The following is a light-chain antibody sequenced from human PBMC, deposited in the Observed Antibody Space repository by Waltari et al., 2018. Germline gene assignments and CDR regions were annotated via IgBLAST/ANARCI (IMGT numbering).Light chain of an antibody. CDR1: QSIRNW. J-gene: IGKJ4*01. V-gene: IGKV1-5*03. CDR2: KAS. CDR3: QQYNSYSLLS. Sequence: DIQMTQSPSTLTASVGDRFTITCRASQSIRNWLAWYQQKPGKAPKLLIYKASTLESGVPSRFSGRGSWTEFTLTISSLQPDDFATYYCQQYNSYSLLSFGGGTKVEIK.